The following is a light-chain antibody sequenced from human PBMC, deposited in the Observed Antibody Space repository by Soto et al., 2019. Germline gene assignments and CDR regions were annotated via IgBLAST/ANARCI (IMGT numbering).Light chain of an antibody. Sequence: QSLLTQPASVSGSPGQSITISCTGTTSDVGGYNYVSWYQQHPGKAPKLMIYEVSNRPSGVSNRFSGSKSGNTASLTISGLQTADEADYYCSSYTSGSTLVFGTGTKVTVL. CDR2: EVS. CDR1: TSDVGGYNY. CDR3: SSYTSGSTLV. V-gene: IGLV2-14*01. J-gene: IGLJ1*01.